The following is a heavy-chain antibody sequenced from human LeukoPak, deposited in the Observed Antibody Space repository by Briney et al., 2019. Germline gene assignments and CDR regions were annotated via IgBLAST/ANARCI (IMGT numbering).Heavy chain of an antibody. V-gene: IGHV1-8*01. Sequence: ASVKVSCKASGYTFTSYDINWVRQATGQGLEWMGWMNPNSGNTGYAQKFQGRVTMTRNTSISTAYMEPSSLRSEDTAVYYCARGSIVGATRRSPDFDYWGQGTLVTVSS. J-gene: IGHJ4*02. D-gene: IGHD1-26*01. CDR2: MNPNSGNT. CDR3: ARGSIVGATRRSPDFDY. CDR1: GYTFTSYD.